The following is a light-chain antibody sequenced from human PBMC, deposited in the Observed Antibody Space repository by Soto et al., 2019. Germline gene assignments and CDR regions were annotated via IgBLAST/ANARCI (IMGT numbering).Light chain of an antibody. CDR1: ISDVGSYDL. J-gene: IGLJ3*02. V-gene: IGLV2-23*01. Sequence: QSALTQPASVSGSPGQSITISCTGTISDVGSYDLVSWYQQHPGKAPKLMIYEGSKRPSGVSSRFSGSKYGNTASLTISGVHAEEEVDYYCCSYAGSGTAWVFGGGTKRTVL. CDR2: EGS. CDR3: CSYAGSGTAWV.